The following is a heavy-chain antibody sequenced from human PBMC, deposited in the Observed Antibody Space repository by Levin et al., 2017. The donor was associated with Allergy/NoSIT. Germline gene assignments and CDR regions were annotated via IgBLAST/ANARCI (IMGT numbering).Heavy chain of an antibody. V-gene: IGHV3-48*02. Sequence: GESLKISCAASGFTFSSYAMNWVRQAPGKGLEWVSFISTTSGTIYYADSVKGRFTISRDNAQNSLYLQMNSLRDEDTAVYYCARARSYYYMDVWGKGTKVTVSS. CDR1: GFTFSSYA. J-gene: IGHJ6*03. CDR3: ARARSYYYMDV. CDR2: ISTTSGTI.